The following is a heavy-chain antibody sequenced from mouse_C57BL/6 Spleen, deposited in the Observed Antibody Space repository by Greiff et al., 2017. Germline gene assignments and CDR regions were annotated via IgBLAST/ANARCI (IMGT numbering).Heavy chain of an antibody. V-gene: IGHV3-6*01. CDR2: ISYDGSN. CDR3: ANYYGRNWYFDV. J-gene: IGHJ1*03. Sequence: VQLTQSGPGLVKPSQSLSLTCSVTGYSITSGYYWNWIRQFPGNKLEWMGYISYDGSNNYNPSLKNRIPITRDPSKNQFVLKLNSVTTEDTATDYCANYYGRNWYFDVWGTGTTVTVSS. CDR1: GYSITSGYY. D-gene: IGHD1-1*01.